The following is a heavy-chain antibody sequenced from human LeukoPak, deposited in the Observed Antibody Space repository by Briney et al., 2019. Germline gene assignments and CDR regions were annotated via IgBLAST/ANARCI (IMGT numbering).Heavy chain of an antibody. CDR2: IYSGGTT. V-gene: IGHV3-66*01. J-gene: IGHJ6*02. Sequence: GGSLRLSCAASGLIVSSNGMMWVRQAPGKGLEWVSLIYSGGTTYYADSVKGRFTISRDNSKNTLYLQMNSLRDEDSAVYFCARETGYNHYYSMDVWGQGTTVTVSS. CDR1: GLIVSSNG. CDR3: ARETGYNHYYSMDV.